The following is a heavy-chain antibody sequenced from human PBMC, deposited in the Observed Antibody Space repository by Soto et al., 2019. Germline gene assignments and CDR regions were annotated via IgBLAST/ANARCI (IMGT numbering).Heavy chain of an antibody. CDR2: INHSGST. Sequence: SETLSLTCAVYGESVTAYSWSWIRQPPGKGLEWIGEINHSGSTNYNPSLNTRVFISVDTSKDQFSLTLSSVTAADTAVYYCARGKLYGSGSYYNRRYYYRLDVWGQGTTVT. CDR3: ARGKLYGSGSYYNRRYYYRLDV. V-gene: IGHV4-34*01. J-gene: IGHJ6*02. D-gene: IGHD3-10*01. CDR1: GESVTAYS.